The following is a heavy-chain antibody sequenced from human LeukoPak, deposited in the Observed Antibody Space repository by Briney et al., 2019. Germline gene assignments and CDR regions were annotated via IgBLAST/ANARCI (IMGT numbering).Heavy chain of an antibody. CDR2: IYPGDSDT. V-gene: IGHV5-51*01. CDR1: GYSFTSYW. J-gene: IGHJ5*02. CDR3: VLADCSGGSCYSPVDP. Sequence: GESLKICCKGSGYSFTSYWIGWVRQMPGKGLEWMGIIYPGDSDTRYSPSFQGQVTISADKSISTAYLQWSSLQASDTAMYYCVLADCSGGSCYSPVDPWGQGTLVTVSS. D-gene: IGHD2-15*01.